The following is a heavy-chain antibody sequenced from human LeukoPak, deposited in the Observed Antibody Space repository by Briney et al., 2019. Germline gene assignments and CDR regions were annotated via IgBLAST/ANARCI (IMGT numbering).Heavy chain of an antibody. D-gene: IGHD2-15*01. CDR1: GGTXSTYA. CDR3: ARSGARYCSGGSCYYPAY. J-gene: IGHJ4*02. V-gene: IGHV1-69*13. CDR2: IIPIFGTG. Sequence: SVKVSCKTSGGTXSTYAISGVRQAPGQGLEWMEGIIPIFGTGNYAQKFQGRVTITADESTSTAYMELSSLRSADTAVYYCARSGARYCSGGSCYYPAYWGQGTLVTVSS.